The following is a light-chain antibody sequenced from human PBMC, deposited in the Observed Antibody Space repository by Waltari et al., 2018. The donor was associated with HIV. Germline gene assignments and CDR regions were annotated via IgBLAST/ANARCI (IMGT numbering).Light chain of an antibody. CDR2: DVT. CDR3: VSYTEKDTFLL. J-gene: IGLJ2*01. V-gene: IGLV2-8*01. Sequence: QSALTQPPSAPGSPGQSVAIPCTGSSNHIGTYNFLSWYQHPPGKAPKLLIYDVTRRPPGIPDRFSGTKSGYTASLTVSDLQVEDEADYYCVSYTEKDTFLLFGGGTKLAV. CDR1: SNHIGTYNF.